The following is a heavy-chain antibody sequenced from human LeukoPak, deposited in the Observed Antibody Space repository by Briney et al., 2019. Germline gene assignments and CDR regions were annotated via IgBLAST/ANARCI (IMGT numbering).Heavy chain of an antibody. D-gene: IGHD6-19*01. CDR1: GFTFSSYS. CDR2: ISSSSSTI. CDR3: AKDLGSSGWYIDY. J-gene: IGHJ4*02. V-gene: IGHV3-48*01. Sequence: GGSLRLSCAASGFTFSSYSMNWVRQAPGKGLEWVSYISSSSSTIYYADSVKGRFTISRDNSKNTLYLQMNSLRAEDTAVYYCAKDLGSSGWYIDYWGQGTLVTVSS.